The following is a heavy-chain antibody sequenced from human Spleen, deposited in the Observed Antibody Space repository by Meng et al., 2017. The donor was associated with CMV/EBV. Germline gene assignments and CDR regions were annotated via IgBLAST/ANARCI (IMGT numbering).Heavy chain of an antibody. D-gene: IGHD3-9*01. V-gene: IGHV2-5*01. J-gene: IGHJ5*02. Sequence: SGPTLVKPTQTLTLTCTFSGFSLSTSGVGVGWIRQPPGKALEWLALIYWNDDKRYSPSLKSRLTITKDTSKNQVVLTITNMDPVDTATYYCAHSRTYYDILTGYYAGNWFDPWGQGTLVTVSS. CDR2: IYWNDDK. CDR1: GFSLSTSGVG. CDR3: AHSRTYYDILTGYYAGNWFDP.